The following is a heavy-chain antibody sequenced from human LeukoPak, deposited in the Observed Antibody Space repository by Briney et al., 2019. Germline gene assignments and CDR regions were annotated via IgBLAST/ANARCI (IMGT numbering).Heavy chain of an antibody. CDR2: IYTSGST. J-gene: IGHJ5*02. CDR3: ARTYCSGGSCYTRPPRARFDP. Sequence: SETLSLTCTVSGGSISSGSYYWSWIRQPAGKGLEWIGRIYTSGSTNYNPSLKSRVTISVDTSKNQFSLKLSSVTAADTAVYYCARTYCSGGSCYTRPPRARFDPWGQGTLVTVSS. CDR1: GGSISSGSYY. V-gene: IGHV4-61*02. D-gene: IGHD2-15*01.